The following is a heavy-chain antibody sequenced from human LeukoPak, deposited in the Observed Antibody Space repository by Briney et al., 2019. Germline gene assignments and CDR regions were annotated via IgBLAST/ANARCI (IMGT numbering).Heavy chain of an antibody. CDR2: IYYSGST. CDR1: GGSISSGGYY. D-gene: IGHD3-22*01. Sequence: MTSQTLSLTCTVSGGSISSGGYYWSWIRQHPGKGLEWIGYIYYSGSTYYNPSLKSRVIISVDTSKNQFSLKLSSVTAADTAVYYCASCDSSDYYNFDYWGQGTLVTVSS. CDR3: ASCDSSDYYNFDY. J-gene: IGHJ4*02. V-gene: IGHV4-31*03.